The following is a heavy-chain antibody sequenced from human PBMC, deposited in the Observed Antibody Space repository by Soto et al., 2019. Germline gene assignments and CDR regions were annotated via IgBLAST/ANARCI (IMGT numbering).Heavy chain of an antibody. CDR1: GFTFSSHW. V-gene: IGHV3-7*01. D-gene: IGHD6-6*01. CDR3: VRSSEAAFDI. Sequence: PGGSLRLSCAASGFTFSSHWMGWVRQAPGKGLEWVANIKQDGSEKYCAGSVKDRFTISRDNTKNSLYLQMNSLRAEDTAVYYCVRSSEAAFDIWGQGTMVTVSS. CDR2: IKQDGSEK. J-gene: IGHJ3*02.